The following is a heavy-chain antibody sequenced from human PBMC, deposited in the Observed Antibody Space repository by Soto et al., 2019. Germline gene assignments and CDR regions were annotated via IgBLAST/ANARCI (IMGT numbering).Heavy chain of an antibody. D-gene: IGHD6-19*01. CDR2: ISGSGGST. J-gene: IGHJ4*02. CDR3: AKSFLSSGRPPRWYYFDY. V-gene: IGHV3-23*01. Sequence: PGGSLRLSCAASGFTFSSYAMSWVRQAPGKGLEWVSAISGSGGSTYYADSVKGRFTISRDNSKNTLYLQMNSLRAEDTAVYYCAKSFLSSGRPPRWYYFDYWGQGTLVTVSS. CDR1: GFTFSSYA.